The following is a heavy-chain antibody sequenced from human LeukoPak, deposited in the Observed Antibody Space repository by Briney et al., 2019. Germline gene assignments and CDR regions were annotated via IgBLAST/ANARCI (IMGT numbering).Heavy chain of an antibody. D-gene: IGHD3-3*01. CDR3: ARLSVSITRRFDL. Sequence: GGSLRLSCAPSGFTLSNYEMNWVRLTPGKGLEWISYITKGGATVLYAESVKGRFTISRDNANSSLYLQMNSLRAEDTAVYFCARLSVSITRRFDLWGLGTLVTVSS. V-gene: IGHV3-48*03. CDR1: GFTLSNYE. CDR2: ITKGGATV. J-gene: IGHJ5*02.